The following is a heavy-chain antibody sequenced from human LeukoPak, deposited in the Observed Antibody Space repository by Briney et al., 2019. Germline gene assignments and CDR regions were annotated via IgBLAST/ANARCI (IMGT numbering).Heavy chain of an antibody. CDR2: IRYDGSNK. Sequence: GGSLRLSCAASGFTFSSYGMHWVRQAPGKGLEGVAFIRYDGSNKYYADSVKGRFTISRDNSKNTLYLQMNSLRAEDTAVYYCAKDRKRRNYYDSSGYSYYFDYWGQGTLVTVSS. D-gene: IGHD3-22*01. CDR3: AKDRKRRNYYDSSGYSYYFDY. V-gene: IGHV3-30*02. J-gene: IGHJ4*02. CDR1: GFTFSSYG.